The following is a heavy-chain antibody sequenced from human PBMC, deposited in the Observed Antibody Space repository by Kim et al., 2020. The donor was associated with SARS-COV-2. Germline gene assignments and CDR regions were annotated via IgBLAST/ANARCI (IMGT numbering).Heavy chain of an antibody. Sequence: ASVKVSCKASGYTFTSYYMHWVRQAPGQGLEWMGIINPSGGSTSYAQKFQGRVTMTRDTSTSTVYMELSSLRSEDTAVYYCARDRSPEYQLSYVDYWGQGTLVTVSS. V-gene: IGHV1-46*01. D-gene: IGHD2-2*01. CDR2: INPSGGST. CDR1: GYTFTSYY. CDR3: ARDRSPEYQLSYVDY. J-gene: IGHJ4*02.